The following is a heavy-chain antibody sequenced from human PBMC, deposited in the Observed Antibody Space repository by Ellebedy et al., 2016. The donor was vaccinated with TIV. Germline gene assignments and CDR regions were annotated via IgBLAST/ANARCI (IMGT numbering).Heavy chain of an antibody. CDR1: GFIFSDCW. CDR3: ARTGYGYHGMDV. V-gene: IGHV3-7*03. CDR2: IDQGGNAK. Sequence: GESLKISCAASGFIFSDCWMTWGRQAPGTGLEFVANIDQGGNAKHYVDSVKGRFTISRDNAKNSLFMQMNNLRAEDTAVYYCARTGYGYHGMDVWGQGTTVSVSS. D-gene: IGHD5-12*01. J-gene: IGHJ6*02.